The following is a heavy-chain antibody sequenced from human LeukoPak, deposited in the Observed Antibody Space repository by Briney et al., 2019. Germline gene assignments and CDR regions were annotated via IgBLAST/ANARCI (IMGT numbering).Heavy chain of an antibody. D-gene: IGHD5-12*01. J-gene: IGHJ4*02. Sequence: ASVKVSCKASGGSFSDYSISWVRQAPGQGLEWMGWINPNSGGTSYAQKFQGRVTMTRDTSVTTAYMELSRLRSDDTAVYYCARYSGYDEPFEYWGQGTLVTVSS. CDR1: GGSFSDYS. CDR2: INPNSGGT. CDR3: ARYSGYDEPFEY. V-gene: IGHV1-2*02.